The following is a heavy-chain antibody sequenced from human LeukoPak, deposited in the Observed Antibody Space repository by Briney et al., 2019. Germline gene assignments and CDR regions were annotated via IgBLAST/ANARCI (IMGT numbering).Heavy chain of an antibody. V-gene: IGHV1-46*01. CDR1: GYTFTSYY. CDR2: INPSGGST. Sequence: ASVKVSCKAFGYTFTSYYMHWVRQAPGQGLEWMGIINPSGGSTSYAQKFQGRVTMTRDTSTSTVYMELSSLRSEDTAVYYCARNLKRSYVVDYYGMDVWGQGTTVTVSS. D-gene: IGHD1-26*01. CDR3: ARNLKRSYVVDYYGMDV. J-gene: IGHJ6*02.